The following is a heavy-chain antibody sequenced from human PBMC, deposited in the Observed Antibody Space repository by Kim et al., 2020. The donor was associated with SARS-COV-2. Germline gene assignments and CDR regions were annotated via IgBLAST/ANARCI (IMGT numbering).Heavy chain of an antibody. V-gene: IGHV4-39*01. CDR2: IYYSGST. CDR1: GGSISSSSYY. Sequence: SETLSLTFTVSGGSISSSSYYWGWIRQPPGKGLEWIGSIYYSGSTYYNPSLKSRVTISVDTSKNQFSLKLSSVTAADTAVYYCARREYCSSTSCYYPGYFDYWGQGTLVTVSS. J-gene: IGHJ4*02. CDR3: ARREYCSSTSCYYPGYFDY. D-gene: IGHD2-2*01.